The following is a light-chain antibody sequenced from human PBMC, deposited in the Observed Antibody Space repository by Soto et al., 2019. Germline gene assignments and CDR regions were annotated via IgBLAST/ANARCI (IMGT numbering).Light chain of an antibody. CDR3: QQYGTSPT. J-gene: IGKJ5*01. CDR1: QSLTTRY. CDR2: GAS. V-gene: IGKV3-20*01. Sequence: EIVLTQSPGTLSLFPGERATLSCRASQSLTTRYLAWYQQKPGQAPRLLIHGASSRATGIPDRFSGSGSGTDFTVTISSLEPEHFAVYSSQQYGTSPTFGKGTRLKIK.